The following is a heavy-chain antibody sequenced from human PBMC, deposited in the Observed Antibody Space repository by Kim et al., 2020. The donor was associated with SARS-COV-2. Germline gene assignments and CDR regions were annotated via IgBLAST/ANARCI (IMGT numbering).Heavy chain of an antibody. D-gene: IGHD1-26*01. J-gene: IGHJ4*02. Sequence: ARKFQGRVTMNTDTSTSTAYMELRSLSSDDTAVYFCARTNTGGYNGVFDSWGQGTLVTVSS. V-gene: IGHV1-18*01. CDR3: ARTNTGGYNGVFDS.